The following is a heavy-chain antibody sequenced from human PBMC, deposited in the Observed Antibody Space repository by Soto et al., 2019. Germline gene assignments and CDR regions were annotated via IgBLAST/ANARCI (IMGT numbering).Heavy chain of an antibody. CDR2: IYHSGST. CDR3: VRVPGP. V-gene: IGHV4-30-2*01. Sequence: SDTLSLTFVVSGGSISSGGYSWSWIRQPPGKGLEWIGYIYHSGSTYYNPSLKSRVTISVDRSKNQFSLKLSSVTAADTAVYSCVRVPGPWGQGTLVTVSS. CDR1: GGSISSGGYS. J-gene: IGHJ5*02.